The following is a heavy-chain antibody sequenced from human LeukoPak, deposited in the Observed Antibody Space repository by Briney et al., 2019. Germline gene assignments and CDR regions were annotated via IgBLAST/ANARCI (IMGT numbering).Heavy chain of an antibody. Sequence: GRSLRLSCAASGFTFSSYGMHWVGRAPGKGLEWVAVIWYDGSNKYYADSVKGRFTISRDNSKNTLYLQMNSLRAEDTAVYYCVRVTHSSYSYGYGHGDYWGQGTLVTVSS. J-gene: IGHJ4*02. CDR3: VRVTHSSYSYGYGHGDY. D-gene: IGHD5-18*01. CDR2: IWYDGSNK. CDR1: GFTFSSYG. V-gene: IGHV3-33*01.